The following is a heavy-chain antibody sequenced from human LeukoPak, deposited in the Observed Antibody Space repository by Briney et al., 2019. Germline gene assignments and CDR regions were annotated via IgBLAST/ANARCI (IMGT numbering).Heavy chain of an antibody. V-gene: IGHV4-39*07. D-gene: IGHD3-22*01. Sequence: GSLRLSCAASGFTFSSYSMNWVRQPPGKGLEWIGSIYYSGSTYYNPSLKSRVTISVDTSKNQFSLKLSSVTAADTAVYYCASDVITTVSTDYWGQGTLVTVSS. CDR3: ASDVITTVSTDY. CDR2: IYYSGST. CDR1: GFTFSSYS. J-gene: IGHJ4*02.